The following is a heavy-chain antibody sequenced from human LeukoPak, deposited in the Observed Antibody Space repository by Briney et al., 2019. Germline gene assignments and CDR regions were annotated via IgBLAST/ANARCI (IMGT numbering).Heavy chain of an antibody. CDR3: ARDPPEAAAGRWEGSY. CDR2: IFGSGGSA. V-gene: IGHV3-23*01. CDR1: GFTFGSYA. J-gene: IGHJ4*02. Sequence: GSLRLSCEASGFTFGSYAMYWVRQAPGKGLEWVAGIFGSGGSAHYADSAKGRFTISRDNAKNSLYLQMNSLRAEDTAVYYCARDPPEAAAGRWEGSYWGQGTLVTVSS. D-gene: IGHD6-13*01.